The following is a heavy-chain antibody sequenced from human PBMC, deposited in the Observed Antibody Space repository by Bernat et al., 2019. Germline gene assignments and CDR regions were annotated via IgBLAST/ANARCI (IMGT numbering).Heavy chain of an antibody. CDR2: ILSDGNNK. V-gene: IGHV3-30-3*01. Sequence: QVQLVESGGGVVQPGRSQRLSCAASGFTFSTYAIHWVRQAPGKGLEWVSLILSDGNNKYYADSVKGRFSISRDNSRDTLFLQMNSLRPEDTAIYYCERDRGYDSGGFDYWGQGTLVTVSS. CDR1: GFTFSTYA. D-gene: IGHD3-22*01. CDR3: ERDRGYDSGGFDY. J-gene: IGHJ4*02.